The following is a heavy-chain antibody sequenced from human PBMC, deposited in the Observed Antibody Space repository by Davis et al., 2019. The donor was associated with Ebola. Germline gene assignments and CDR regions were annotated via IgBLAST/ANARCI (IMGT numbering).Heavy chain of an antibody. Sequence: GGSLRLSCAASRFTFSSYSMNWVRQAPGKGLEWVSSISSSGSYIYYVDSVKGRFTISRDNSKNTLYLQMNSLRADDTAVYYCAKGRGGYCTGVSCFIDYWGQGTLVTVSS. CDR3: AKGRGGYCTGVSCFIDY. J-gene: IGHJ4*02. CDR2: ISSSGSYI. D-gene: IGHD2-15*01. V-gene: IGHV3-21*04. CDR1: RFTFSSYS.